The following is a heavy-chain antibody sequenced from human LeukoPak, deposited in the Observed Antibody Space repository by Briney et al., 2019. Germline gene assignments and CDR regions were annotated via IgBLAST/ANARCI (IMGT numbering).Heavy chain of an antibody. J-gene: IGHJ4*02. V-gene: IGHV3-66*01. CDR1: GFTVSNND. CDR3: ARAFQYGSGSYPYSL. Sequence: GGSLRLSCAASGFTVSNNDMCWVRQAPRKGLEWVSVIYSGGNTNYADSVKGRFIISRDNLKNTLFLQMNSLISEDTAVYYCARAFQYGSGSYPYSLWGQGTLVTVSS. CDR2: IYSGGNT. D-gene: IGHD3-10*01.